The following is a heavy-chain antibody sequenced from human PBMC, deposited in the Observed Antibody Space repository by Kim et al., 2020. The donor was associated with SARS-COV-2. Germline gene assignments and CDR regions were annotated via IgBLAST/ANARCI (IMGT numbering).Heavy chain of an antibody. Sequence: SETLSLTCTVSGGSISSSSYYWGWILQPPGKGLEWIGSIYYSGSTYYNPSLKSRVTISVDTSKNQFSLKLSSVTAADTAVYYCASHYYDSSGYLEYFQHWGQGTLVTVSS. V-gene: IGHV4-39*01. CDR3: ASHYYDSSGYLEYFQH. CDR1: GGSISSSSYY. CDR2: IYYSGST. D-gene: IGHD3-22*01. J-gene: IGHJ1*01.